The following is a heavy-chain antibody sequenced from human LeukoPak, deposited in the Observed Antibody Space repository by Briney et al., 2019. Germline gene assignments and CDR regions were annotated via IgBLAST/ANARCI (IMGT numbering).Heavy chain of an antibody. CDR2: IYYSGST. J-gene: IGHJ4*02. CDR1: GGSISSSSYY. Sequence: SETLSLTCTVSGGSISSSSYYWGWIRQPPGKGLEWIGSIYYSGSTYYNPSLKSRVTISVDTSKNQFSLKLSSVTAADTAVYYCARRGYDILTGYYSLDFFDYWGQGTLVTVSS. CDR3: ARRGYDILTGYYSLDFFDY. D-gene: IGHD3-9*01. V-gene: IGHV4-39*01.